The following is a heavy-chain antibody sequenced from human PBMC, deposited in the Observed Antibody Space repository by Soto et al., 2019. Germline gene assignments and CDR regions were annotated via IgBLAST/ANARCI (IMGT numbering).Heavy chain of an antibody. CDR3: ARRHNYGSIDP. Sequence: PSETLSLTCTVSGGSISSYYWSWIRQPPGKGLEWIGYIYYSGSTNYNPSHKSRVTISVDTSKNQFSLKLSSVTAADTAVYYCARRHNYGSIDPWGQGTLVTVSS. J-gene: IGHJ5*02. CDR2: IYYSGST. D-gene: IGHD3-10*01. CDR1: GGSISSYY. V-gene: IGHV4-59*01.